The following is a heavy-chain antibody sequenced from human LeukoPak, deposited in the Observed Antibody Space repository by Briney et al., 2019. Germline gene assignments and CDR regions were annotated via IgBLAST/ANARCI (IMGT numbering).Heavy chain of an antibody. CDR3: ARRYYDIWSGYYTADYYFDY. V-gene: IGHV3-21*06. Sequence: GGSLRLSCAASGFTFSSYGMNWVRQAPGKGLEWVSSISSRSSYIYYADSVKGRFTISRDNAKNSLYLELHSLRAEDTAVYYCARRYYDIWSGYYTADYYFDYWGQGTLVTVSS. CDR2: ISSRSSYI. D-gene: IGHD3-3*01. J-gene: IGHJ4*02. CDR1: GFTFSSYG.